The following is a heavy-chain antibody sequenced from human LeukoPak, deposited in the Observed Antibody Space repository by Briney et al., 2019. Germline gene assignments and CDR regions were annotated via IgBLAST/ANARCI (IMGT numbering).Heavy chain of an antibody. D-gene: IGHD6-13*01. Sequence: GGSLRLSCAASGFTFSSYAMSWVRQAPGKGLEWVSYISSSGSTIYYADSVKGRFTISRDNAKNSLYLQMNSLRAEDTAVYYCAREGFIAAAGISYYYYGMDVWGQGTTVTVSS. CDR3: AREGFIAAAGISYYYYGMDV. CDR1: GFTFSSYA. J-gene: IGHJ6*02. V-gene: IGHV3-48*03. CDR2: ISSSGSTI.